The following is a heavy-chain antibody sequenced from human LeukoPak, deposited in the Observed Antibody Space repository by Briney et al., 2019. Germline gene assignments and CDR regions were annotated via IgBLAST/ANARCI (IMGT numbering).Heavy chain of an antibody. Sequence: GASVTVSCTASGYTFTSYYMHWVRQAPGQGLEWMGRIIPILGIANYAQKFQGRVTITADKSTSTAYMELSSLRSEDTAVYYCAGYSLTGSYYYYGMDVWGQGTTVTVSS. V-gene: IGHV1-69*02. CDR2: IIPILGIA. D-gene: IGHD3-16*02. J-gene: IGHJ6*02. CDR1: GYTFTSYY. CDR3: AGYSLTGSYYYYGMDV.